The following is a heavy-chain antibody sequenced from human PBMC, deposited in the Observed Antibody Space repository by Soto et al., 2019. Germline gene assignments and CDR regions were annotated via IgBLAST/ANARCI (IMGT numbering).Heavy chain of an antibody. D-gene: IGHD2-2*01. CDR3: AREVVSTSRRRSFDY. Sequence: GGSLRLSCAASGITIRTNYMSWVRQAPGKGLEWVSVIYSGIGITDYADSVKGRFTISSDNSKNTLYLQMNSLRAEDTAVYYCAREVVSTSRRRSFDYWGRGTLVTVSS. CDR2: IYSGIGIT. CDR1: GITIRTNY. V-gene: IGHV3-66*01. J-gene: IGHJ4*02.